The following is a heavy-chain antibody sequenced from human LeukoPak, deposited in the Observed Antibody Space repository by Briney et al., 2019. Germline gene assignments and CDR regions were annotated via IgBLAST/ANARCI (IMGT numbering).Heavy chain of an antibody. V-gene: IGHV3-43*02. CDR1: GFTFDDYA. CDR2: ISEDGGST. D-gene: IGHD4-17*01. J-gene: IGHJ4*02. Sequence: PGGSLRLSCAASGFTFDDYAMHWVRQAPGKGLEWVSLISEDGGSTYYADSVKGRFTISRDNSKNSLYLQMNSLRIEDTALYYCAKDPSTVTTPDYWGQGTLVTVSS. CDR3: AKDPSTVTTPDY.